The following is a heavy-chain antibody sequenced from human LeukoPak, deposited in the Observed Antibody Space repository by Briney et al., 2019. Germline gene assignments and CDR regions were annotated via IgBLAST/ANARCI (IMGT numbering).Heavy chain of an antibody. Sequence: ASVKVSCKASGYTFTGYYIHWVRQAPGQGLEWMGWMNPNSGNTGYAQKFQGRVTITRNTSISTAYMELSSLRSEDTAVYYCARSSMITFGGVIVSNWFDPWGQGTLVTVSS. D-gene: IGHD3-16*02. CDR2: MNPNSGNT. CDR3: ARSSMITFGGVIVSNWFDP. J-gene: IGHJ5*02. V-gene: IGHV1-8*03. CDR1: GYTFTGYY.